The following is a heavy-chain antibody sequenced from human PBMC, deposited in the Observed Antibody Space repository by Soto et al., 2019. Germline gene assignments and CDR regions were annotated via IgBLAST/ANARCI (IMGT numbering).Heavy chain of an antibody. Sequence: QVQLVQSGAEVKKPGASVKVSCKASGYTFTIYGISWVRQAPGQGLEWMGWISGYNGNTDYAQNLQDRVTLTTDAYTRSVYMELRSLRSDDTAVYYCARVDYFDSSGYYGYWGQGTLITVSS. D-gene: IGHD3-22*01. CDR1: GYTFTIYG. CDR2: ISGYNGNT. J-gene: IGHJ4*02. V-gene: IGHV1-18*04. CDR3: ARVDYFDSSGYYGY.